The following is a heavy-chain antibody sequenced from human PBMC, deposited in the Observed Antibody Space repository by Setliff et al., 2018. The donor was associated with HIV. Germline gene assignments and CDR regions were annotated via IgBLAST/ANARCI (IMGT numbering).Heavy chain of an antibody. CDR2: IYYSGSV. J-gene: IGHJ3*01. Sequence: SETLSLTCTVSGGSIIYTSYYWGWIRQPPGKGLEWIGSIYYSGSVYYNPSLKSRVTISVDTTKNQFSLKVKSVTAADTAAYYCAKSIVGGTTHAFDLWGQGTMVTVSS. D-gene: IGHD1-26*01. V-gene: IGHV4-39*07. CDR3: AKSIVGGTTHAFDL. CDR1: GGSIIYTSYY.